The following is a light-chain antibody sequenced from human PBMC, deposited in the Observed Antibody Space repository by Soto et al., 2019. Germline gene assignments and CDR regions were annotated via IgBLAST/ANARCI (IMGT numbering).Light chain of an antibody. Sequence: QSALAQPPSVSAAPGQKVTISCSGSSSNIGNNYVSWYQHLPGTAPKLLIHDNIKRPSGIPDRFSGSKSGTSATLGITGLQTGDEADYYCGTWDSSLSAGVFGTGTKV. J-gene: IGLJ1*01. CDR3: GTWDSSLSAGV. CDR2: DNI. V-gene: IGLV1-51*01. CDR1: SSNIGNNY.